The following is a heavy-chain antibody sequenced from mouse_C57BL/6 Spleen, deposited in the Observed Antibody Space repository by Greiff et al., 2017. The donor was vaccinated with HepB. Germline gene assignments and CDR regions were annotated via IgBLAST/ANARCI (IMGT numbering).Heavy chain of an antibody. V-gene: IGHV1-69*01. CDR2: IDPSDSYT. CDR3: ARVATTVVAHFDY. Sequence: VQLQQPGAELVMPGASVKLSCKASGYTFTSYWMHWVKQRPGQGLEWIGEIDPSDSYTNYNQKFKGKSTLTVDKSSSTAYMQLSSLTSEDSAVYDCARVATTVVAHFDYWGQGTTLTVSS. D-gene: IGHD1-1*01. J-gene: IGHJ2*01. CDR1: GYTFTSYW.